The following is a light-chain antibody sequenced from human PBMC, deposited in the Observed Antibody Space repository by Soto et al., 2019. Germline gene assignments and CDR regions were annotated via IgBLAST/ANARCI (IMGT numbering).Light chain of an antibody. V-gene: IGKV3-15*01. Sequence: EIVMTQSPATLSVSPGETATLSCRASQSVSTSLAWYQQKPGQAPRLLISGASTRATGVPARFSGSGSETDFTLTISNLQAEDVAVYYCQQYYSPWTFGQGTKVEIK. J-gene: IGKJ1*01. CDR1: QSVSTS. CDR2: GAS. CDR3: QQYYSPWT.